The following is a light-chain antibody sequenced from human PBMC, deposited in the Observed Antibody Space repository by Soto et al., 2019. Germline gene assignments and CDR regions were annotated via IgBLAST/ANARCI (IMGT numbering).Light chain of an antibody. V-gene: IGKV3-20*01. CDR2: GAA. CDR3: QQYASSVT. CDR1: QSVDSAF. Sequence: EIVLTQSPGSLSLSLGERATLSCRASQSVDSAFFAWYQQKPGQPPRLLIHGAARRATGIPAKLSGSGSGTDFSLTISRLEPEEFAVYYCQQYASSVTFGKGTKVGI. J-gene: IGKJ1*01.